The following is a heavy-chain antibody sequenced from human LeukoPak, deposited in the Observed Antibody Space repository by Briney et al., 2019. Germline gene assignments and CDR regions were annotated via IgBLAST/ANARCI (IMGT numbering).Heavy chain of an antibody. CDR1: GFTFSSYA. J-gene: IGHJ4*02. CDR2: ISGSGGST. D-gene: IGHD2-2*01. Sequence: GGSLRLSCAASGFTFSSYAMSWVRQAPGKGLEWVSAISGSGGSTYYADSVKGRFTISRDNSKNTLSLQMNSLRAEDTAVYYCAKDKVGYCSSTSCPYSDYWGQGTLVTVSS. CDR3: AKDKVGYCSSTSCPYSDY. V-gene: IGHV3-23*01.